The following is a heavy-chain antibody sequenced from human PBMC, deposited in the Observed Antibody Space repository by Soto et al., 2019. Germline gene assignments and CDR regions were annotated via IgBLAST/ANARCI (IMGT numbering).Heavy chain of an antibody. CDR3: ARRLHDFGVVRGFDY. D-gene: IGHD3-3*01. J-gene: IGHJ4*02. V-gene: IGHV1-46*01. CDR1: GYKFTTYF. CDR2: IHPSGDT. Sequence: ASVKVSCKASGYKFTTYFIHWVRQAPGQGLEWMGMIHPSGDTGYAQKFRGRVTMTIDTSTTTASMELRNLTSEDTAVYYCARRLHDFGVVRGFDYWGQGTLVTVSS.